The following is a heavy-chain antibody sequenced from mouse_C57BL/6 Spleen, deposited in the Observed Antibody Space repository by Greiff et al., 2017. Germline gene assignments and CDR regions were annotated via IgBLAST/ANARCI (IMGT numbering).Heavy chain of an antibody. CDR1: GFTFSDYG. CDR2: ISNLAYSI. Sequence: EVQRVESGGGLVQPGGSLKLSCAASGFTFSDYGMAWVRQAPRKGPEWVAFISNLAYSIYYADTVTGRFTISRENAKNTLYLEMSSLRSEDTAMYYCARHPHYYGSSYGYFDVWGTGTTVTVSS. D-gene: IGHD1-1*01. J-gene: IGHJ1*03. V-gene: IGHV5-15*01. CDR3: ARHPHYYGSSYGYFDV.